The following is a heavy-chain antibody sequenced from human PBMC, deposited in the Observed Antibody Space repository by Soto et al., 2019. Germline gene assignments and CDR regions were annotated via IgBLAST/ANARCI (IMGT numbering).Heavy chain of an antibody. CDR1: GFTFSDYY. V-gene: IGHV3-11*01. J-gene: IGHJ5*02. CDR2: ISSSGSTI. Sequence: QVQLVESGGGLVKPGGSLRLSCAASGFTFSDYYMSWIRQAPGKGLEWVSDISSSGSTIYYADSVKGRFTISRDNAKYSLDLQMNSLRAEDTAVYYCARGIVGYCDRISCYIGFDPWGQGTLVTVSS. D-gene: IGHD2-2*02. CDR3: ARGIVGYCDRISCYIGFDP.